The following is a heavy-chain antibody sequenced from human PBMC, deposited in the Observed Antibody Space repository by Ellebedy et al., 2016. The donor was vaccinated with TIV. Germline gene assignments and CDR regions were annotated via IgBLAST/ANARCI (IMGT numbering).Heavy chain of an antibody. CDR2: INHSGST. CDR3: ARDHGRVLTGYYKRDYGLDV. V-gene: IGHV4-34*01. D-gene: IGHD3-9*01. Sequence: MPSETLSLTCAVYGGSFSDYYWSWIRQPPGKGLEWIGEINHSGSTNYNPSLKSRVTIAVDTSKNQFSGKLSSVTAADTAVYYCARDHGRVLTGYYKRDYGLDVWGQGTTVTVSS. J-gene: IGHJ6*02. CDR1: GGSFSDYY.